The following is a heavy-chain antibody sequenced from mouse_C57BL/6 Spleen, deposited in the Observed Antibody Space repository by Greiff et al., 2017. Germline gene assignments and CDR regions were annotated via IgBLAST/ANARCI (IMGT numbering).Heavy chain of an antibody. CDR3: ARHGGQRNPYDYDESGYAMDY. D-gene: IGHD2-4*01. V-gene: IGHV1-62-2*01. J-gene: IGHJ4*01. CDR2: FYPGSGSI. Sequence: VQLQQSGAELVKPGASVKLSCKASGYTFTEYTIHWVKQRSGQGLEWIGWFYPGSGSIKYTEKFKDKATLTADKSSSTVYMELSRLTSEDSAVYICARHGGQRNPYDYDESGYAMDYWGQGTSVTVAS. CDR1: GYTFTEYT.